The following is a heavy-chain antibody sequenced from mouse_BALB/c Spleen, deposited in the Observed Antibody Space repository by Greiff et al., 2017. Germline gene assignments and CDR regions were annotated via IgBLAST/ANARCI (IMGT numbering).Heavy chain of an antibody. D-gene: IGHD2-12*01. CDR1: GFTFSDYY. CDR2: ISDGGSYT. CDR3: AREDYSGYFDV. V-gene: IGHV5-4*02. Sequence: EVQGVESGGGLVKPGGSLKLSCAASGFTFSDYYMYWVRQTPEKRLEWVATISDGGSYTYYPDSVKGRFTISRDNAKNNLYLQMSSLKSEDTAMYYCAREDYSGYFDVWGAGTTVTVSS. J-gene: IGHJ1*01.